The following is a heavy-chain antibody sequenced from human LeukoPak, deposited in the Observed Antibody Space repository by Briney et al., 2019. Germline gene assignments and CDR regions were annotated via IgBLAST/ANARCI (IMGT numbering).Heavy chain of an antibody. Sequence: GSLRLSCAASGFTFSSYWMNWARQAPGKGLEWVSVIYSGGGTFYADSVKGRFTISRDNSKNTLYLQINSLRAEDTAMYYCAREVLPGTAAVLGYFDYWGQGTLVTVSS. CDR2: IYSGGGT. V-gene: IGHV3-53*01. CDR3: AREVLPGTAAVLGYFDY. J-gene: IGHJ4*02. CDR1: GFTFSSYW. D-gene: IGHD6-13*01.